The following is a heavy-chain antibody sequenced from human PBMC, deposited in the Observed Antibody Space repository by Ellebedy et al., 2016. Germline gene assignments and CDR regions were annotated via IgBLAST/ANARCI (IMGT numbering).Heavy chain of an antibody. CDR3: ARGLGYCSGGTCYSGWD. CDR2: SYYSGST. V-gene: IGHV4-59*01. CDR1: GGSISGYY. D-gene: IGHD2-15*01. Sequence: SETLSLXXTVSGGSISGYYWSWIRQPPGKGLEWIGYSYYSGSTKYNPSLKSRVTISLDTSENQFSLRLSSVTAADTAMYYCARGLGYCSGGTCYSGWDWGQGTLVTVSS. J-gene: IGHJ4*02.